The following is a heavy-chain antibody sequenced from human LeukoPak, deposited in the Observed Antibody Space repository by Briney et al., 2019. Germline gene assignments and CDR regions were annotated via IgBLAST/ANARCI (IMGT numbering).Heavy chain of an antibody. CDR3: ARDPRGIVGANHNWFDP. CDR2: IYASGST. J-gene: IGHJ5*02. V-gene: IGHV4-4*07. Sequence: SQTLSLTCTVSGGSISSYYWSWIRQRAGKGLEWIGRIYASGSTPSTPSLKSRVTMSVDTSKRQFSLKLISVTAADTAVYYCARDPRGIVGANHNWFDPWGQGTLVTVSS. CDR1: GGSISSYY. D-gene: IGHD1-26*01.